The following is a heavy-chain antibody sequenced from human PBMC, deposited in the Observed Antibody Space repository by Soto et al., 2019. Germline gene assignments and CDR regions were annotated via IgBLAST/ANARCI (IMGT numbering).Heavy chain of an antibody. CDR3: ARQHVHFDF. CDR1: GGSISSGSYY. CDR2: IYYSGST. Sequence: PSETLSLTCTVSGGSISSGSYYWSWIRQPPGKGLEWIGYIYYSGSTNYNSSLKSRVTISVDTSKNQFSLKLSSVIAADTAVYYCARQHVHFDFWGQGTLVTVSS. J-gene: IGHJ4*02. D-gene: IGHD3-16*01. V-gene: IGHV4-61*01.